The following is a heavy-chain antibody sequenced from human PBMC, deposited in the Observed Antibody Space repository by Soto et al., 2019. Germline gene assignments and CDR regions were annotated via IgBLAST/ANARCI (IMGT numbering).Heavy chain of an antibody. Sequence: QVPLVQSGVEVKKPGASVKVSCKAMGYTFTNYGLSWVRQAPGEGLEWLGWISDYNGHTKYAQKVQYRVTLTTDTSASTAYLELRSLTFDDTAVYSCVSGDGGYFDHWGQGTLVLVSS. CDR2: ISDYNGHT. V-gene: IGHV1-18*01. J-gene: IGHJ4*02. CDR1: GYTFTNYG. CDR3: VSGDGGYFDH. D-gene: IGHD3-16*01.